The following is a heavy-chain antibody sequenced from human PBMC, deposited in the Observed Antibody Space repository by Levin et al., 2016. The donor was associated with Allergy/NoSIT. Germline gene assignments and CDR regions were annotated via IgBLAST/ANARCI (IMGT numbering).Heavy chain of an antibody. CDR3: ARRAAADDIDAFDI. J-gene: IGHJ3*02. D-gene: IGHD6-13*01. CDR2: IYHSGST. V-gene: IGHV4-30-2*01. Sequence: WIRQPPGKGLEWIGYIYHSGSTYYNPSLKSRVTISVDSSKNQFSLKLNSVTAADTAAYYCARRAAADDIDAFDIWGQGTMVTVSS.